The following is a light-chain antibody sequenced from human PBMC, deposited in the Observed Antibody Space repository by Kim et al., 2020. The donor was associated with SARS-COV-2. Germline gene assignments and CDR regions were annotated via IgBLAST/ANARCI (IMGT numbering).Light chain of an antibody. CDR1: SSNIGAGYE. J-gene: IGLJ2*01. CDR2: TND. Sequence: GVSISCAGSSSNIGAGYEVHWYQQFPGTAPKLLIYTNDDRPSGVPDRYSGSKSGTSASLAITGLQPEDEADYFCQSYDNSLSVAVFGGGTQLTVL. V-gene: IGLV1-40*01. CDR3: QSYDNSLSVAV.